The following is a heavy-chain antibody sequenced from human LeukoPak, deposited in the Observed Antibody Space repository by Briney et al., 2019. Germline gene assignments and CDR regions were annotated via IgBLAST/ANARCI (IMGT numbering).Heavy chain of an antibody. CDR3: ATGPMTTVTIGD. CDR1: GYTLTELS. D-gene: IGHD4-11*01. J-gene: IGHJ4*02. V-gene: IGHV1-24*01. Sequence: ASVKVSCKVSGYTLTELSMHWVRQAPGKGLEWMGGFDPEDGETIYAQKFQGRVTMTEDTSTDTAYMELSSLRSEDTAVYYCATGPMTTVTIGDWGQGTLVTVSS. CDR2: FDPEDGET.